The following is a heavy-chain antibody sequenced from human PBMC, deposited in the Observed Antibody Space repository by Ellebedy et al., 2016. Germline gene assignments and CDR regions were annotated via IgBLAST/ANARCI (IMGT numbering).Heavy chain of an antibody. J-gene: IGHJ4*02. CDR3: TTAGYGN. V-gene: IGHV3-15*01. D-gene: IGHD5-18*01. Sequence: GESLKISXAASGFTFSNAWMSWVRQAPGEGLEWVGLIKSKADGGTTDYAAPVKGRFTISGDGSKNTLYLQMNSLKTEDTAVYFCTTAGYGNWGQGTLVTVSS. CDR2: IKSKADGGTT. CDR1: GFTFSNAW.